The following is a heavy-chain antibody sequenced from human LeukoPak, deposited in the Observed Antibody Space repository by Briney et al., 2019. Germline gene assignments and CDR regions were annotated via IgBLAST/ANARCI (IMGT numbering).Heavy chain of an antibody. CDR1: GGSFSGYY. CDR2: INHSGST. Sequence: PSETLSLTCAVYGGSFSGYYWSWIRQPPGKGPEWIGEINHSGSTNYNPSLKSRVTISVDTSKNQFSLKLSSVTAADTAVYYCARGTYYYDSSGYYSNWFDPWGQGTLVTVSS. D-gene: IGHD3-22*01. CDR3: ARGTYYYDSSGYYSNWFDP. V-gene: IGHV4-34*01. J-gene: IGHJ5*02.